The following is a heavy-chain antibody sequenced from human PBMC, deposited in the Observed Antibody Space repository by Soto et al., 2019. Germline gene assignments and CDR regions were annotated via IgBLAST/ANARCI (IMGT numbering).Heavy chain of an antibody. CDR1: GFTFSSYG. V-gene: IGHV3-33*01. J-gene: IGHJ4*02. CDR3: ARDSIAVAGTDFDY. Sequence: PGGSLRLSCAASGFTFSSYGMHWVRQAPGKGLEWVAVIWYDGSNKYYADSVKGRFTISRDNSKNTLYLQMNSLRAEDTAVYYCARDSIAVAGTDFDYWGQGTLVTVSS. D-gene: IGHD6-19*01. CDR2: IWYDGSNK.